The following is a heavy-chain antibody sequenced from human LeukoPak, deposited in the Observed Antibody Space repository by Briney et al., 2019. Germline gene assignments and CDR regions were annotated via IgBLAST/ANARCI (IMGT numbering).Heavy chain of an antibody. J-gene: IGHJ3*02. CDR1: GFTFSSYW. D-gene: IGHD1-20*01. CDR3: ANNNWNAGGAFDI. CDR2: INHSGST. Sequence: ESLRLSCAASGFTFSSYWMSWVRQAPGKGLEWIGEINHSGSTTYNPSLKSRFTMSVDASKNQFSLRLSSVTAADTAVYYCANNNWNAGGAFDIWGQGTMVTVSS. V-gene: IGHV4-34*08.